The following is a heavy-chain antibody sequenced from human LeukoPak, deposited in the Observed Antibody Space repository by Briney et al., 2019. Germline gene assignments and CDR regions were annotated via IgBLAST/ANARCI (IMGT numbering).Heavy chain of an antibody. J-gene: IGHJ4*02. CDR2: INPNSGGT. CDR1: GYTFTGYY. CDR3: ARVVYSGYDVDSSGWYAFHY. V-gene: IGHV1-2*02. Sequence: ASVKVSCKASGYTFTGYYMHWVRQAPGQGVEWMGWINPNSGGTNYAQKFQGRVTMTRDTSISTAYMELSRLRSDDTAVYYCARVVYSGYDVDSSGWYAFHYWGQGTLVTVSS. D-gene: IGHD6-19*01.